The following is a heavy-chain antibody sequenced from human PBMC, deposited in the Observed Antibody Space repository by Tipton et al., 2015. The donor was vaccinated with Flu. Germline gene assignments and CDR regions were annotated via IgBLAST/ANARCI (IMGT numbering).Heavy chain of an antibody. CDR2: IYNGWRV. CDR3: ARGSWEVRFDP. CDR1: GGSVDSTTYY. J-gene: IGHJ5*02. D-gene: IGHD1-26*01. Sequence: TLSLTCSVSGGSVDSTTYYWGWIRQPPGKGLEWIGSIYNGWRVYYNPSLKNRVTISVDTSKNQFSLSLTSVTAADTAMYYCARGSWEVRFDPWGQGTLVTVSS. V-gene: IGHV4-39*07.